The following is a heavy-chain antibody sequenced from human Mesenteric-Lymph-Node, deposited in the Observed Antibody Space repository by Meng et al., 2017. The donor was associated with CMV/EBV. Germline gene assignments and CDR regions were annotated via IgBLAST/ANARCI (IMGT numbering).Heavy chain of an antibody. Sequence: ESLKISCTVSGGSISSYYWSWIRQPPGKGLEWIGYIYYSGSTNYNPSLKSRVTISVDTSKNQFSLKLSSVTAADTAVYFCARLDDHLPIDYWGQGTLVTVSS. J-gene: IGHJ4*02. CDR1: GGSISSYY. CDR2: IYYSGST. CDR3: ARLDDHLPIDY. V-gene: IGHV4-59*01. D-gene: IGHD1-1*01.